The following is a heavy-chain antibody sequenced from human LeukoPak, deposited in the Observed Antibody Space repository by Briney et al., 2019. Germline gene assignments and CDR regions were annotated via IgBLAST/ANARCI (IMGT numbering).Heavy chain of an antibody. V-gene: IGHV4-34*01. J-gene: IGHJ4*02. D-gene: IGHD2-2*01. CDR1: GGSFSGYY. CDR2: INHSGST. Sequence: SETLSLTCAVYGGSFSGYYWSWIRQPPGKGLEWIGEINHSGSTNYNPSLKSRVSISVDTSKNQFSLKLSSVTAADTAVYYCARGLYCSSTSCPCDYWGQGTLVTVSS. CDR3: ARGLYCSSTSCPCDY.